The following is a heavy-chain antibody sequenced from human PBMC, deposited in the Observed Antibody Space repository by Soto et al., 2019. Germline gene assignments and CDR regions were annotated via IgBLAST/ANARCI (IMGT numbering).Heavy chain of an antibody. CDR3: ARPGTILGRNGMDV. V-gene: IGHV1-18*04. CDR2: ISGYNGYT. J-gene: IGHJ6*02. CDR1: GYTFNTYG. Sequence: QDQLVQSGAEVKKPGASVKVSCKTSGYTFNTYGISWVRQVPGQGPEWMGWISGYNGYTKYAQKFQGRVTMTTDTSTSTAYMDMRSLRSDDTAVYYCARPGTILGRNGMDVWGQGTTVIVSS. D-gene: IGHD3-3*01.